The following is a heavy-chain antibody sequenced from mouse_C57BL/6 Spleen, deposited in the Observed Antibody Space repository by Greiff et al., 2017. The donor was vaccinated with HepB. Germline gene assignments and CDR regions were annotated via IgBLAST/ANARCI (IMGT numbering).Heavy chain of an antibody. D-gene: IGHD2-1*01. CDR1: GYSITSGYY. CDR2: ISYDGSN. V-gene: IGHV3-6*01. Sequence: DVKLQESGPGLVKPSQSLSLTCSVTGYSITSGYYWNWIRQFPGNKLEWMGYISYDGSNNYNPSLKNRISIPRDTSKNQFFLKLNSVTTEDTATYYCAREVGRYGNYGAYWGQGTLVTVSA. J-gene: IGHJ3*01. CDR3: AREVGRYGNYGAY.